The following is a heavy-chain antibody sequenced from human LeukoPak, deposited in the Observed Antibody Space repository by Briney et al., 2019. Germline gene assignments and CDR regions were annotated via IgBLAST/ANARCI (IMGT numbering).Heavy chain of an antibody. CDR1: GFTFSNYG. J-gene: IGHJ4*02. V-gene: IGHV3-23*01. CDR3: ARDERLLSFLK. D-gene: IGHD3-3*01. Sequence: GGTLRLSCAASGFTFSNYGLSWVRQAPGKGLEWVSGITGSSGSTYYADSVKGRFTISRDNSKNTLYLQMNSLRAEDTAIYYCARDERLLSFLKWGQGTLVTVSS. CDR2: ITGSSGST.